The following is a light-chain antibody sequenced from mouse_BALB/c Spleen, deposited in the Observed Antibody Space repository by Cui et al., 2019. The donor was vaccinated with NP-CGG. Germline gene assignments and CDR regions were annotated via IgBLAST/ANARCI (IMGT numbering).Light chain of an antibody. J-gene: IGLJ1*01. Sequence: HALDTRESPPTTPPGRTGTLTRHQSIRALINCNYANWVQEKPDHLFTGLIGGTNKRAPGVPARFSGYLIGDKAALTIAGAQTEDEAIYFCALWYNNHWVFGGGTKLTVL. CDR3: ALWYNNHWV. CDR1: IRALINCNY. V-gene: IGLV1*01. CDR2: GTN.